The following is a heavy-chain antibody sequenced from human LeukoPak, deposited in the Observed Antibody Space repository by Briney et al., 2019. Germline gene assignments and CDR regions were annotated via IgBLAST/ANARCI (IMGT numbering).Heavy chain of an antibody. V-gene: IGHV4-34*01. CDR2: INHSGST. CDR1: GGSFSGYY. Sequence: TSETLSLTCAVYGGSFSGYYWSWIRQPPGKGLEWIGEINHSGSTNYNPSLKSRVTISVDTSKNQFSLKLSSVTAADTAVYYCARVGYSYGRGYSYWGQGTLVTVSS. J-gene: IGHJ4*02. D-gene: IGHD5-18*01. CDR3: ARVGYSYGRGYSY.